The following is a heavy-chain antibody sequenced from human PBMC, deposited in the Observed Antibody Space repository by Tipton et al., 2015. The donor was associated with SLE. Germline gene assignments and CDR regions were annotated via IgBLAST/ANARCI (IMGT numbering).Heavy chain of an antibody. CDR1: GGSFSGYY. CDR2: INHSGST. J-gene: IGHJ4*02. CDR3: ARHWGGSGTLGY. V-gene: IGHV4-34*01. D-gene: IGHD2-21*01. Sequence: TLSLTCAVYGGSFSGYYWSWIRQPPGKGLEWIGEINHSGSTNYNPSLKSRVTISVDTSKNQFSLKLSSVTAADTAVYYCARHWGGSGTLGYWGQGTLVTVSS.